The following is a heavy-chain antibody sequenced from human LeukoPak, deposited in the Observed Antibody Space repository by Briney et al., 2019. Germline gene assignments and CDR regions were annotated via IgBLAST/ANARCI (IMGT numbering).Heavy chain of an antibody. V-gene: IGHV4-39*07. J-gene: IGHJ5*02. D-gene: IGHD3-22*01. CDR2: IYYSGST. Sequence: SETLSLTCTVSGGSISSSSYYWGWIRQPPGKGLEWIGSIYYSGSTYYNPSLKSRVTISVDTSKNQFSLKLSSVTAADTAVYYCVRLGIVGLDQNWFDPWGQGTLVTVSS. CDR3: VRLGIVGLDQNWFDP. CDR1: GGSISSSSYY.